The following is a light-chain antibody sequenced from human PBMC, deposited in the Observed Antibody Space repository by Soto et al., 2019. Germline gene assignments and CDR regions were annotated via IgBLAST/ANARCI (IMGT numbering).Light chain of an antibody. J-gene: IGLJ1*01. Sequence: QSALTQPPSASGSPGQSVTISCTGTSSDVGGYNYVSWYQQYAGKAPKLMISEVSKRPSGVPDRFSGSKSGNTASLTVSGLQAEDEADYYCSSYAGSNKSAFGTGTKVTVL. CDR3: SSYAGSNKSA. V-gene: IGLV2-8*01. CDR1: SSDVGGYNY. CDR2: EVS.